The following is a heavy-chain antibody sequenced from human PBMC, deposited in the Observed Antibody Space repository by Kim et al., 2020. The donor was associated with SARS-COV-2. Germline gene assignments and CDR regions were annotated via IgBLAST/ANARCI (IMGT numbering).Heavy chain of an antibody. CDR3: ARAGCTDSSGYYLGCLGWYFDL. J-gene: IGHJ2*01. CDR1: GFTISSNY. D-gene: IGHD3-22*01. Sequence: GGSLRLSCAASGFTISSNYMSWVRQAPGMGLEWVSVIYSGGSTYYADSVKGRFTISRDNSKYTLYLQMNSLRAEDTAVYYCARAGCTDSSGYYLGCLGWYFDLWGRGTLVTVSS. V-gene: IGHV3-66*01. CDR2: IYSGGST.